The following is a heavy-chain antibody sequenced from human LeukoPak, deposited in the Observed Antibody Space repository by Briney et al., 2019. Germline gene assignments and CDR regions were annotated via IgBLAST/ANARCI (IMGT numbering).Heavy chain of an antibody. D-gene: IGHD3-10*01. CDR1: GFTFGDYA. J-gene: IGHJ3*02. CDR2: IRSKAYGGTT. CDR3: TRWFGELFCAFDI. Sequence: GRSLRLSCTASGFTFGDYAMSWFRQAPGKGLEWVGFIRSKAYGGTTEYAASVKGRFTISRDDSKSIAYLQMNSLKTEDTAVYYCTRWFGELFCAFDIWGQGTMVTVSS. V-gene: IGHV3-49*03.